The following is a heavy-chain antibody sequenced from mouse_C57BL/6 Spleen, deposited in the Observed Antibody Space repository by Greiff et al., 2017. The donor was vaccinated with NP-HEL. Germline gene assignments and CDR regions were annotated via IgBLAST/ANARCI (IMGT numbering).Heavy chain of an antibody. CDR1: GYTFTDYN. Sequence: EVKLVESGPELVKPGASVKIPCKASGYTFTDYNMDWVKQSHGKSLEWIGDINPNNGGTIYNQKFKGKATLTVDKSSSTAYMELRSLTSEDTAVYYCARSGVGTYTFDYWGQGTTLTVSS. D-gene: IGHD1-1*01. J-gene: IGHJ2*01. CDR2: INPNNGGT. V-gene: IGHV1-18*01. CDR3: ARSGVGTYTFDY.